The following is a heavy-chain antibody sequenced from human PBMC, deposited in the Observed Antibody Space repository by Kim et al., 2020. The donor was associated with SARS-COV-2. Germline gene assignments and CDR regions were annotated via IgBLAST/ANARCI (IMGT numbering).Heavy chain of an antibody. J-gene: IGHJ4*02. V-gene: IGHV4-4*02. CDR2: IHESGVT. CDR1: GDSITTNKY. D-gene: IGHD2-21*01. Sequence: SETLSLTCSVSGDSITTNKYWTWVRQFPGGGLEWIADIHESGVTNHNPPLRTRVSMSLDRSKSQFYLSLNSVTAADTAMYFCAVSEGFDRLDSWGQGIL. CDR3: AVSEGFDRLDS.